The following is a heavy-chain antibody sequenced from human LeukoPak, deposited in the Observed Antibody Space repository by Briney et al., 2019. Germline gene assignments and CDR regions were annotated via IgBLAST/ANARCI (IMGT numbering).Heavy chain of an antibody. CDR1: GGSISDYY. CDR2: IYTSGST. J-gene: IGHJ4*02. D-gene: IGHD5-24*01. V-gene: IGHV4-4*07. CDR3: ARWRDGYNTLDY. Sequence: PSETLSLTCTVSGGSISDYYWSWIRQPAGKGLEWIGRIYTSGSTNYNSSLKSRVTISVDTSKNQFSLKLSSVTAADTAVYYCARWRDGYNTLDYWGQGTLVTVSS.